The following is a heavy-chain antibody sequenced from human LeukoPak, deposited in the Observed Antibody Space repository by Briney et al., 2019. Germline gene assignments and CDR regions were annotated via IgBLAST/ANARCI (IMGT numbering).Heavy chain of an antibody. D-gene: IGHD3-22*01. CDR2: INHDGSEE. Sequence: PGGSLRLSCAASGFTFSSYWMSWVRQAPGKGLEWVANINHDGSEEYYVDSVKGRFTISRDNAKNSLYLQMNSLRAEDTAVCYCARVGDYYDSKWGQGTLVTVSS. J-gene: IGHJ3*01. V-gene: IGHV3-7*01. CDR3: ARVGDYYDSK. CDR1: GFTFSSYW.